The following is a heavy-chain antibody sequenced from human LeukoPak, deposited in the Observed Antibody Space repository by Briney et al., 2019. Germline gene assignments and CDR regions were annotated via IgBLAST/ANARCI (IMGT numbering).Heavy chain of an antibody. CDR2: ISYDGSNK. V-gene: IGHV3-30-3*01. Sequence: PGGSLRLSCAASGFTFSSYAMHWVRQAPGKGLEWVAVISYDGSNKYYADSVKGRFTISRDNSKNTLYLQMNSLRAEDTAVYYCARDPGIVGATTGDDYFDYWGQGTLVTVSS. CDR3: ARDPGIVGATTGDDYFDY. CDR1: GFTFSSYA. J-gene: IGHJ4*02. D-gene: IGHD1-26*01.